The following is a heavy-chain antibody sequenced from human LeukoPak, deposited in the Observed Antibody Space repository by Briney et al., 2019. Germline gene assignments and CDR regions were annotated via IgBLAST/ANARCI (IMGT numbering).Heavy chain of an antibody. CDR3: AQDHLGYGGPLDY. CDR1: GFTFSSYG. CDR2: ISYDGTHQ. J-gene: IGHJ4*02. D-gene: IGHD4-23*01. V-gene: IGHV3-30*18. Sequence: PGGSLRLSCAASGFTFSSYGVHWVRHAPGKGREGVAVISYDGTHQYTTDPLKGRFTPSRDNSKNTLYLQMNSLRAEDTAAYYCAQDHLGYGGPLDYWGQGTLVTVSP.